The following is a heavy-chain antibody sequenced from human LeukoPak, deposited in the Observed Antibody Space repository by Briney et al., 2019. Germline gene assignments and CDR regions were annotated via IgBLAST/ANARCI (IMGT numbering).Heavy chain of an antibody. J-gene: IGHJ4*02. CDR2: IHYSGSA. CDR1: GASISGYF. D-gene: IGHD3-22*01. V-gene: IGHV4-59*08. CDR3: ARHYDGGAKLRLDY. Sequence: SETLSLTCTVSGASISGYFWSWIRQPPGKGPEWIGVIHYSGSANYNPSLESRLTTSADTSKNQFSLKLSSVVAADTPVYYCARHYDGGAKLRLDYWGRGTLVTVSS.